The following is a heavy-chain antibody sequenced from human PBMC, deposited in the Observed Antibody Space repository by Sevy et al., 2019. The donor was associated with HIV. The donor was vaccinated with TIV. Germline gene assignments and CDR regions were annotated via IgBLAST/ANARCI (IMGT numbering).Heavy chain of an antibody. CDR3: ATTKDYYERSGSPFDF. D-gene: IGHD3-22*01. V-gene: IGHV1-24*01. J-gene: IGHJ4*02. CDR2: FDPEDDET. CDR1: GYTLTELS. Sequence: ASVKVSCKVSGYTLTELSMHWVRQAPGKGLEWMGSFDPEDDETIYARKFQGRVTMTEDTSTDTAYMELSSLRSEDTAVYYCATTKDYYERSGSPFDFWGQGTLVTVSS.